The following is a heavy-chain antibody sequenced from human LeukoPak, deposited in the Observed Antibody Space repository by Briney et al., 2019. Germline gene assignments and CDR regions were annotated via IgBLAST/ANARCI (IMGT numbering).Heavy chain of an antibody. V-gene: IGHV3-21*06. CDR2: ISSSSSYI. D-gene: IGHD4-11*01. Sequence: GGSLRLSCSASGFTFSSYSMTWFRQAPGKGLELVSSISSSSSYIYYAVAVKGRFTISRDNANNSLYLQTNSLRAEDTAVYYCGRESPMTTLPTDAFDIWGKGKMVTVAS. J-gene: IGHJ3*02. CDR1: GFTFSSYS. CDR3: GRESPMTTLPTDAFDI.